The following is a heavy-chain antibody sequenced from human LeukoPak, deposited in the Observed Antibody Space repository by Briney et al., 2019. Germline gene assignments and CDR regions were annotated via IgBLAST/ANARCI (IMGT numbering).Heavy chain of an antibody. Sequence: SETLSLTCTVSGGSISSSSYYWGWIRQPPGKGLEWIGSMYSSGSTYYNPSLKSRVTISVDTSKNQFSLRLSSVTAADTAVYYCARDTGGVDAALLFRSGWYVASYYFDYWGQGTLVTVSS. CDR3: ARDTGGVDAALLFRSGWYVASYYFDY. V-gene: IGHV4-39*07. CDR2: MYSSGST. D-gene: IGHD6-19*01. CDR1: GGSISSSSYY. J-gene: IGHJ4*02.